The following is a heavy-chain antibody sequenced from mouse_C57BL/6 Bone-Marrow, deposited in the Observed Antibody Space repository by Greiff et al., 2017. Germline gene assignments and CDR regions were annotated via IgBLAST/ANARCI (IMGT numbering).Heavy chain of an antibody. V-gene: IGHV1-54*01. Sequence: VQLQQSGAELVRPGTSVKVSCKASGYAFTNYLIEWVKQRPGQGLEWIGGINPGGGGTNYNEKFKGKATLTADKSSSTAYMHLSSLTSEDSAGYFCARYYDLDYWGQGTTLTVSS. CDR3: ARYYDLDY. D-gene: IGHD2-4*01. J-gene: IGHJ2*01. CDR2: INPGGGGT. CDR1: GYAFTNYL.